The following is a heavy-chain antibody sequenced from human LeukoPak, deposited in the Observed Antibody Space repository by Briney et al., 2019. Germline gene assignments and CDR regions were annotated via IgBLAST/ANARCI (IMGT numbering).Heavy chain of an antibody. J-gene: IGHJ2*01. CDR1: GYTFTGYY. V-gene: IGHV1-2*02. CDR3: AREVPTPYYDFWSGYSRYFDL. D-gene: IGHD3-3*01. CDR2: INPNSGGT. Sequence: SVKVSCKASGYTFTGYYMHWVRQAPGQGLEWMGWINPNSGGTNYAQKFQGRVTMTRDTSISTAYMELRSLRSDDTAVYYCAREVPTPYYDFWSGYSRYFDLWGRGTLVTVSS.